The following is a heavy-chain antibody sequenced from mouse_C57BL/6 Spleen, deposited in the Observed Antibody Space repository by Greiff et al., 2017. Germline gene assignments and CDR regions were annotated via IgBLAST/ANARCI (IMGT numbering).Heavy chain of an antibody. D-gene: IGHD1-1*01. V-gene: IGHV1-64*01. J-gene: IGHJ4*01. Sequence: QVQLQQPGAELVKPGASVKLSCKASGYTFTSYWMHWVKQRPGQGLEWIGMIHPNSGSTNYNEKFKSKATLTVDKSSSTAYMQLSSLTSEDSAVYYCATNYGRGYAMDYWGQGTSVTVSS. CDR3: ATNYGRGYAMDY. CDR1: GYTFTSYW. CDR2: IHPNSGST.